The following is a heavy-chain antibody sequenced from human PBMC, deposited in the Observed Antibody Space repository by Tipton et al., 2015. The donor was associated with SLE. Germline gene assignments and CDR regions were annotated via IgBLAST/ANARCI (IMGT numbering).Heavy chain of an antibody. Sequence: SLRLSCAASGFTFRSYSMNWVRQAPGKGLEWVSYISSSSSTIYYADSVKGRFTISRDNAKNSLYLQMNSLRAEDTAVYYCAKGAGYSSSWYAFDIWGQGTMVTVSS. J-gene: IGHJ3*02. D-gene: IGHD6-13*01. CDR1: GFTFRSYS. CDR2: ISSSSSTI. CDR3: AKGAGYSSSWYAFDI. V-gene: IGHV3-48*01.